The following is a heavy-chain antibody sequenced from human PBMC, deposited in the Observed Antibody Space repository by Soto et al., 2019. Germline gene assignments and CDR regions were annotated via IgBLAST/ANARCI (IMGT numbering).Heavy chain of an antibody. D-gene: IGHD2-2*01. CDR1: GGTFSSYA. J-gene: IGHJ6*02. V-gene: IGHV1-69*13. Sequence: ASVKVSCKASGGTFSSYAISWLRQAPGQGLEWMGGIIPIFGTANYAQKFQGRVTITADESTSTAYMELSSLRSEDTAVYYCARVPVVPPDYYYYYGMDVWGQGTTVTVSS. CDR3: ARVPVVPPDYYYYYGMDV. CDR2: IIPIFGTA.